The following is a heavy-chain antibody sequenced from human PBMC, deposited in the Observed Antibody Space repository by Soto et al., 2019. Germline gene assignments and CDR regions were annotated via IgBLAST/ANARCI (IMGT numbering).Heavy chain of an antibody. D-gene: IGHD3-10*01. V-gene: IGHV1-69*13. CDR2: IIPIFGTA. Sequence: SVKVSCKASRGTFSSYAISWVRQAPGQGLEWMGGIIPIFGTANYAQKFQGRVTITADESTSTAYMELSSLRSEDTAVYYCARENHGMVRPHDAFDIWGQGTMVTVSS. J-gene: IGHJ3*02. CDR3: ARENHGMVRPHDAFDI. CDR1: RGTFSSYA.